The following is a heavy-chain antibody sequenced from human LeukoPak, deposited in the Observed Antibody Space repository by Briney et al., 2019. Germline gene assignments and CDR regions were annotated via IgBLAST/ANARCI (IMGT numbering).Heavy chain of an antibody. CDR3: ARVSGHCSSTSCYRLGAFDI. CDR2: IYHSGST. CDR1: GGSISSGGYY. V-gene: IGHV4-30-2*01. J-gene: IGHJ3*02. D-gene: IGHD2-2*02. Sequence: SQTLSLTCTVSGGSISSGGYYWSWIRQPPGKGLEWIGYIYHSGSTYYNPSLKSRVTISVDRSKNQFSLKLSSVTAADTAVYYCARVSGHCSSTSCYRLGAFDIWGQGTMVTVSS.